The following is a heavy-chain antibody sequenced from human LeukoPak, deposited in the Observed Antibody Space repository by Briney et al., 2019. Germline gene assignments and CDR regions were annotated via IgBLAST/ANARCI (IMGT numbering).Heavy chain of an antibody. CDR2: IYPGDSDT. V-gene: IGHV5-51*01. CDR3: ARQVATIREWGIPRGDYFDY. J-gene: IGHJ4*02. CDR1: GYSFTSYW. D-gene: IGHD5-24*01. Sequence: GESLKISCKGSGYSFTSYWIGWVRQMPGKGLEWMGIIYPGDSDTRYSPSFQGQVTISADKSISTAYLQWSSLKASDTAMYYCARQVATIREWGIPRGDYFDYWGQGTLVTVSS.